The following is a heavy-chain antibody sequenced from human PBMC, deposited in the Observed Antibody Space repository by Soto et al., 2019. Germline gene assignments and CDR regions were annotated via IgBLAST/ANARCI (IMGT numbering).Heavy chain of an antibody. Sequence: SETLSLTCTVSGGSISSYYWSWIRQPPGKGLEWIGYIYYSGSTNYNPSLKSRVTISVDTSKNQFSLKLSSVTAADTAVYYCARDGDCSGGSCYSGSLDYWGQGTLVTVS. CDR2: IYYSGST. J-gene: IGHJ4*02. D-gene: IGHD2-15*01. CDR1: GGSISSYY. V-gene: IGHV4-59*01. CDR3: ARDGDCSGGSCYSGSLDY.